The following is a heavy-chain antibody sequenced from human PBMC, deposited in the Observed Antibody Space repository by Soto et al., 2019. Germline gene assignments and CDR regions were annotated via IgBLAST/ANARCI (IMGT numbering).Heavy chain of an antibody. CDR1: GRTFSSYA. Sequence: ASVKVSCKVSGRTFSSYAISWVRQAPGQGLEWMGGIIPIFGTANYAQKFQGRVTITADEATSTAYMELSSLRSEDTAVYYCARDRRSYYDFWLGYPSGRYDGVDVWGQRT. D-gene: IGHD3-3*01. CDR2: IIPIFGTA. CDR3: ARDRRSYYDFWLGYPSGRYDGVDV. J-gene: IGHJ6*02. V-gene: IGHV1-69*13.